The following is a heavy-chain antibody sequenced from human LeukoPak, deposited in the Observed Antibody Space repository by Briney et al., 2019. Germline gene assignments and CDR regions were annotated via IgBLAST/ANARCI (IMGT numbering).Heavy chain of an antibody. CDR3: ARSALIGAFDI. Sequence: SETLSLTCTVSGGSISSGGYYWSWIRQHPGKGLEWIGYIYYSGSTYYNPSLKSRVTISVDTSKNQFSLKLSSVTAADTAVYYCARSALIGAFDIWGQGTMVTVSS. CDR1: GGSISSGGYY. D-gene: IGHD3-22*01. V-gene: IGHV4-31*03. J-gene: IGHJ3*02. CDR2: IYYSGST.